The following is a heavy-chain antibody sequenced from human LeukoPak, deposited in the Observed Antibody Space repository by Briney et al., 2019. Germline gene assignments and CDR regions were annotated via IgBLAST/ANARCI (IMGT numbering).Heavy chain of an antibody. V-gene: IGHV3-48*01. CDR1: GFTFSSYS. J-gene: IGHJ4*02. D-gene: IGHD3-22*01. Sequence: GGSLRLSCAASGFTFSSYSMNWVRQAPGKGLEWVSYISSSSSTIYYADSVKGRFTISRDNAKNSLYLQMNSLRAEDTAVYYCARDRRDYYYDSSGYYDGWGQGTLVTVSS. CDR2: ISSSSSTI. CDR3: ARDRRDYYYDSSGYYDG.